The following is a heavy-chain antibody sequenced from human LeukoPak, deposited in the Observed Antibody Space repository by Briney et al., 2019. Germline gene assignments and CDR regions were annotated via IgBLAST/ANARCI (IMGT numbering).Heavy chain of an antibody. CDR2: IYYSGST. V-gene: IGHV4-59*01. D-gene: IGHD2-8*02. J-gene: IGHJ5*01. CDR1: GGSISSYY. CDR3: AREPLSGWFDP. Sequence: SETLSLTCTVSGGSISSYYWSWIRQPPGKGLEWIGYIYYSGSTNYNPSLKSRVTISVDTSKNQFSLKLSSVTAADTAVYYCAREPLSGWFDPWGQGTLVTVSS.